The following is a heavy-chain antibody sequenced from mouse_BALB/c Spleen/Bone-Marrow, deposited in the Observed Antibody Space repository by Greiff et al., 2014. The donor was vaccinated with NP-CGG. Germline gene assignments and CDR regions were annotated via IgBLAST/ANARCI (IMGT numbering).Heavy chain of an antibody. CDR2: VNPRSGYA. Sequence: QVQLKESGAELASPGASVKMSCKASGYTFTDYTIQWVKQRPGQGLEWIGYVNPRSGYANYNQKFKNKATLTADKSSNTTFMQLNSVTSEVYAVDYCAGSKGFALDYWGQGTPLTVSS. D-gene: IGHD3-1*01. CDR3: AGSKGFALDY. J-gene: IGHJ2*01. CDR1: GYTFTDYT. V-gene: IGHV1-4*01.